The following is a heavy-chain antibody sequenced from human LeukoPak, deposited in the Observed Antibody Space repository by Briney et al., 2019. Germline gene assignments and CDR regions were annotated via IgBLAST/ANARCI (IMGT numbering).Heavy chain of an antibody. J-gene: IGHJ4*02. CDR2: ISAYNGNT. V-gene: IGHV1-18*01. CDR3: ARDHQYDFDY. CDR1: GYTFNSYG. Sequence: ASVKVSCKASGYTFNSYGISWVRQAPGQGLEWMGWISAYNGNTNYAQKFQGRVTMTTDTSTSTAYIELRSLRSDDTAVYYCARDHQYDFDYWGQGTLVTVSS. D-gene: IGHD2-2*01.